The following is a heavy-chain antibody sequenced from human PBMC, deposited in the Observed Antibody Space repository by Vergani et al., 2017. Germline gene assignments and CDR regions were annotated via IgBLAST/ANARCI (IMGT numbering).Heavy chain of an antibody. V-gene: IGHV1-58*01. J-gene: IGHJ3*02. CDR1: GFTFTSSA. CDR2: IVVGSGNT. D-gene: IGHD3-10*01. Sequence: QMQLVQSGPEVKKPGTSVKVSCKASGFTFTSSAVQWVRQARGQRLEWIGWIVVGSGNTNYAQKFQERVTITSDMSTSTAYMELSSLRSEDTAVYYCAKSYNNQSKYRLDAFDIWGQGTMVTVSS. CDR3: AKSYNNQSKYRLDAFDI.